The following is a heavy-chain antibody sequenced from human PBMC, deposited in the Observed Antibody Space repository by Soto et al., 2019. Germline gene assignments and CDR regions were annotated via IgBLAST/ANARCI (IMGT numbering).Heavy chain of an antibody. CDR1: GFTFSSYG. CDR3: ARKDGGLEY. V-gene: IGHV3-21*01. D-gene: IGHD3-10*01. J-gene: IGHJ4*02. CDR2: ISSGGSYT. Sequence: PGGSLRLSCAASGFTFSSYGMNWVRQAPGKGLEWISSISSGGSYTYYADSVKGRFTISRDNAKNPLYLQMNSLRVEDTAVYYCARKDGGLEYWGQGTLVTVSS.